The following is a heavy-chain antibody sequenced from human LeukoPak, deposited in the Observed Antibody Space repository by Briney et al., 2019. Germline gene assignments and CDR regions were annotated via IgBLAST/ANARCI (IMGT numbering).Heavy chain of an antibody. D-gene: IGHD4-17*01. CDR3: ARGGGDYVPFDY. Sequence: SETLSLTCTVSGGSISSYYWSWIRQPAGKGLEWIGRIYTSGSTNYNPSLKSRVTMSVDTSKNQFSRKLSSVTAPDTAVYYCARGGGDYVPFDYWGQGTLVTVSS. CDR2: IYTSGST. V-gene: IGHV4-4*07. CDR1: GGSISSYY. J-gene: IGHJ4*02.